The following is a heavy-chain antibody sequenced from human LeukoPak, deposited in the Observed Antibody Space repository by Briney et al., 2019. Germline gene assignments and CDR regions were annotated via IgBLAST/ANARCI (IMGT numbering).Heavy chain of an antibody. CDR1: GGSISSSNW. J-gene: IGHJ5*02. D-gene: IGHD3-16*01. CDR3: ARSYVWGSYNSHWFDP. Sequence: SGTLSLTCAVSGGSISSSNWWSWVRQPPGKGLEWIGEIYHSGSTNYNPSLKSRVTISVDKSKNQFSLKLSSVTAADTAVYYCARSYVWGSYNSHWFDPWGQGTLVTVSS. V-gene: IGHV4-4*02. CDR2: IYHSGST.